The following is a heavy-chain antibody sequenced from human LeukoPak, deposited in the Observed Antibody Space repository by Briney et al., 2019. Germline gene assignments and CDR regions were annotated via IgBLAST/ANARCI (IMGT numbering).Heavy chain of an antibody. CDR2: ISSSGSTI. CDR1: GFTFSDYY. V-gene: IGHV3-11*01. Sequence: GGSLRLSCAASGFTFSDYYMSWIRQAPGKGLEWVSYISSSGSTIYYADSVKGRFTISRDNAKNSLYLQMNSLRAEDTAVYYCVMTTVTTSFDYWGQGTLVTVSS. D-gene: IGHD4-17*01. J-gene: IGHJ4*02. CDR3: VMTTVTTSFDY.